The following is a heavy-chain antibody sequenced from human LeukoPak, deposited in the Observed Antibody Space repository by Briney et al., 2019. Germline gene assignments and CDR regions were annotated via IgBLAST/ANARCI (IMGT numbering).Heavy chain of an antibody. CDR1: GFSFSIYE. J-gene: IGHJ3*02. V-gene: IGHV3-48*03. CDR3: ARDGNLPRPFDI. CDR2: ISSSGTTR. D-gene: IGHD1-14*01. Sequence: SGGSLRLSCAASGFSFSIYEMNWVRQAPGKGLEWVSYISSSGTTRYYADSVKGRFTISRDNAKNSLSLQINSLRAEDTAVYYCARDGNLPRPFDIWGQGTMVTVSS.